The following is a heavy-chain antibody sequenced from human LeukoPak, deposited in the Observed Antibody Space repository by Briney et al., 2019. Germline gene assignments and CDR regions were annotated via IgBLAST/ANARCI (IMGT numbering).Heavy chain of an antibody. V-gene: IGHV1-69*13. CDR2: IIPIFGTA. CDR1: GGTFSSYA. D-gene: IGHD6-6*01. Sequence: SVKVSCKASGGTFSSYAISWVRQAPGQGLEWMGGIIPIFGTANYAQKFQGRVTITADESTSTAYMELSSLRSEDTAVYYCAGKYSSSSPHWFDPWGQGTLVTVSS. J-gene: IGHJ5*02. CDR3: AGKYSSSSPHWFDP.